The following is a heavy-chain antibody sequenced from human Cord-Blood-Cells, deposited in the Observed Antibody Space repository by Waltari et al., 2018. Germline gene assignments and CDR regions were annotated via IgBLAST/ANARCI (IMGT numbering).Heavy chain of an antibody. V-gene: IGHV1-8*03. J-gene: IGHJ3*02. CDR2: MNPNSGNT. CDR1: GYTFTSYV. D-gene: IGHD7-27*01. Sequence: QVQLVQSGAEVKKPGASVKVSCKASGYTFTSYVINSVRQATGQGLEWMGWMNPNSGNTGYAQKFQGRVTITRNTSISTAYMELSSLRSEDTAVYYCARPALWGRGAFDIWGQGTMVTVSS. CDR3: ARPALWGRGAFDI.